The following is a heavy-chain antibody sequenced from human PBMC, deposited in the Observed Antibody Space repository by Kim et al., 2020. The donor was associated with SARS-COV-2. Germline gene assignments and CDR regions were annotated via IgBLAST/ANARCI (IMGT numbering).Heavy chain of an antibody. Sequence: QKFQGRVTMTREPSTSTVYMELSSLRSEDTAVYYCARSIAAADDGLYFDYWGQGTLVTVSS. V-gene: IGHV1-46*01. J-gene: IGHJ4*02. D-gene: IGHD6-13*01. CDR3: ARSIAAADDGLYFDY.